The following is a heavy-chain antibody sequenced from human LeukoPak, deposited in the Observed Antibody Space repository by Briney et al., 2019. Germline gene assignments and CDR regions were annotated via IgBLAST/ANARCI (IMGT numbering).Heavy chain of an antibody. Sequence: ASVKVSCKASGYTFTSYAMNWVRQAPGQGLEWMGWINTNTGNPTYAQGFTGRFVFSLDTSVSTAYLQISSLKAEDTAVYYCARDHLDYYYYGMDVWGQGTTVTVSS. CDR3: ARDHLDYYYYGMDV. CDR1: GYTFTSYA. J-gene: IGHJ6*02. CDR2: INTNTGNP. V-gene: IGHV7-4-1*02.